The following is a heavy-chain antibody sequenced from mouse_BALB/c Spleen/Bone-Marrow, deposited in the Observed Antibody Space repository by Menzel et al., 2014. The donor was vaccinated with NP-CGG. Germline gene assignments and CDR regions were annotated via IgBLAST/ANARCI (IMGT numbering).Heavy chain of an antibody. D-gene: IGHD1-1*01. CDR2: INPDSSTI. V-gene: IGHV4-1*02. CDR3: ARLGYYGAMDY. Sequence: EGMLVESGGGLVQPGGSLKLSCAASGFDFSRYWMSWVRQAPGKGLEWIGEINPDSSTINYTPSLKGKFIISRDNAKNTLYLQMSKVRSEDTALYYCARLGYYGAMDYWGQGTSVTVSS. J-gene: IGHJ4*01. CDR1: GFDFSRYW.